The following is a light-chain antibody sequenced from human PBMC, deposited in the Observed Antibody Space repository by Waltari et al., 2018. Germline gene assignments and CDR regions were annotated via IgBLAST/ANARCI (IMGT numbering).Light chain of an antibody. CDR1: QAVSTW. J-gene: IGKJ1*01. Sequence: EIQMTQSPSSVSASVGDRVTITWRASQAVSTWLAWYQQKPGNSPNLLIYHASSLQSGVPSRFSGSGSGTDFTLTISSLQPEDSATYYCQQGDSVPPTFGQGTKVEIK. CDR3: QQGDSVPPT. V-gene: IGKV1-12*01. CDR2: HAS.